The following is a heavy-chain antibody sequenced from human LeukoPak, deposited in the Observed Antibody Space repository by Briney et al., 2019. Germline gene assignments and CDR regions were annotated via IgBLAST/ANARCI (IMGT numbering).Heavy chain of an antibody. CDR2: IYYSGST. Sequence: SSETLSLTCTVPGGSISSYYWSWIRQPPGKGLEWIGYIYYSGSTNYNPSLKSRVTISVDTSKNQFSLKPSSVAAADTAVYYCARLGGTTSDYWGQGTLVTVSS. V-gene: IGHV4-59*08. D-gene: IGHD1-1*01. CDR3: ARLGGTTSDY. CDR1: GGSISSYY. J-gene: IGHJ4*02.